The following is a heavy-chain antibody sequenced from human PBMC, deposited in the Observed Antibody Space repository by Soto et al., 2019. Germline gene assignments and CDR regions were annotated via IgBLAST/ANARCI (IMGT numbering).Heavy chain of an antibody. J-gene: IGHJ5*02. V-gene: IGHV3-21*01. D-gene: IGHD3-3*01. CDR2: ISSSSSYI. Sequence: EVQLVESGGGLVKPGGSLRLSCAASGFTFSSYSMNWVRQAPGKGLEWVSSISSSSSYIYYADSVKGRFTISRDNAKNSLYLQMNSLRAEVTAVYYCARGAITIFGVVTTRDWFDPWGQGTLVTVSS. CDR3: ARGAITIFGVVTTRDWFDP. CDR1: GFTFSSYS.